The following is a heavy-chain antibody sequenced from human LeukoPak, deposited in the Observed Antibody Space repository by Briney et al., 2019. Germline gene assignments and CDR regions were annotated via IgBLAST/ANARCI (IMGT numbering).Heavy chain of an antibody. V-gene: IGHV3-74*01. J-gene: IGHJ4*02. D-gene: IGHD4-23*01. CDR3: ARDIGYGGKHSVDY. Sequence: PGGSLRLSCAASGFTFSSYWMHWVRQAPGKGLVWVSRINSDGSSTSYAHSVKGRFTISRDNAKNTLYLQMTSLRAEDTAVYYCARDIGYGGKHSVDYWGQGTLVTVSS. CDR2: INSDGSST. CDR1: GFTFSSYW.